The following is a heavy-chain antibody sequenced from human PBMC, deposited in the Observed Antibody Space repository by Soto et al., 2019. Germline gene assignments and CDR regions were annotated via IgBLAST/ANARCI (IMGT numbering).Heavy chain of an antibody. D-gene: IGHD1-26*01. CDR1: GGSISSYY. J-gene: IGHJ3*02. V-gene: IGHV4-59*01. CDR2: IYYSGST. Sequence: QVQLQESGPGLVKPSETLSLTCTVSGGSISSYYWSWIRQPPGKGLEWIGYIYYSGSTNYNPSLKSRVTISVDTSKNQFSLKLSSVTAADTAVYYCARKPFYVGRGYYAFDIWGQGTMVTVSS. CDR3: ARKPFYVGRGYYAFDI.